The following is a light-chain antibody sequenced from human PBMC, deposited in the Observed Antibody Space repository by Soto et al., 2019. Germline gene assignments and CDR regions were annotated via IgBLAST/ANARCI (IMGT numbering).Light chain of an antibody. V-gene: IGLV2-14*01. Sequence: QSALTQPASVSGSPGQSITISCTGTSSDVGGYNSVSWYQQHPGKAPKLMIYDVSNRPSGVSNRFSCSKSGNTASLTISGLQAEDEADYYCSSYTSSSTVLFGGGTKVTVL. CDR3: SSYTSSSTVL. CDR2: DVS. J-gene: IGLJ2*01. CDR1: SSDVGGYNS.